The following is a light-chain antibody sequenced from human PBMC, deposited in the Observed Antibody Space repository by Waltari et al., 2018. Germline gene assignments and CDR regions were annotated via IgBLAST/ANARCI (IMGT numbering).Light chain of an antibody. CDR1: SSDVGAYNR. J-gene: IGLJ2*01. CDR3: SSYAGGGTLV. CDR2: AVS. Sequence: QSALTHPPSVSGSPGQSVTISCTGTSSDVGAYNRFSWYQQPPGTAPKLMIYAVSDRPSGVPDRFSGSKSGNTASLTISGLLAEDEADYYCSSYAGGGTLVFGGGTKLTVL. V-gene: IGLV2-18*02.